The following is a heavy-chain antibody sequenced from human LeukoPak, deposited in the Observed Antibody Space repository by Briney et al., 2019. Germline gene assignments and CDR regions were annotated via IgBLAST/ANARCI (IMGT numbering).Heavy chain of an antibody. CDR2: IYYSGST. V-gene: IGHV4-59*08. CDR3: ARVVGRYYKVDF. J-gene: IGHJ4*02. D-gene: IGHD1-26*01. Sequence: PSETLSLTCTVSGGSISSYYWSWIRQPPGKGLEWIGYIYYSGSTNYNPSLKSRVTISVDTSKNQFSLKLSSVTAADTAVYYCARVVGRYYKVDFWGQGTLVTVSS. CDR1: GGSISSYY.